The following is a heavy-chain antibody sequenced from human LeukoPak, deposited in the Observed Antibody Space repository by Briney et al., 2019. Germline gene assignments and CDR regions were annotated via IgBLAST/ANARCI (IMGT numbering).Heavy chain of an antibody. V-gene: IGHV3-23*01. D-gene: IGHD3-22*01. J-gene: IGHJ4*02. CDR2: ISGSGGST. CDR3: AKRPTYYYDSSGYYFDY. Sequence: PGGSLRLSCAASGFTFSSHAMSWVRQAPGKGLEWVSAISGSGGSTYYADSVKGRFTISRDNSKNTLYLQMNSLRAEDTAVYYCAKRPTYYYDSSGYYFDYWGQGTLVTVSS. CDR1: GFTFSSHA.